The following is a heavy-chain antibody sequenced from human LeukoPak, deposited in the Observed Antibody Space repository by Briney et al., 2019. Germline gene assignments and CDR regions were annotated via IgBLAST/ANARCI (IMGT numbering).Heavy chain of an antibody. CDR2: IIPIFGTA. D-gene: IGHD3-16*02. CDR1: GGTFSSYA. V-gene: IGHV1-69*06. J-gene: IGHJ4*02. CDR3: ARDHGYDYVWGSYRSFDY. Sequence: ASVKVSCKASGGTFSSYAISWVRQAPGQGLEWMGGIIPIFGTANYAQKFQGRVTITADKSTSTAYMELSSLRSEDTAVYYCARDHGYDYVWGSYRSFDYWGQGTLVTVSS.